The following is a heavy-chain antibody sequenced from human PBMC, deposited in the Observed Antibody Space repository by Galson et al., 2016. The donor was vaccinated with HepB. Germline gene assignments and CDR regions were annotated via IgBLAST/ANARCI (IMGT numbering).Heavy chain of an antibody. CDR2: FSSNGGDT. CDR1: GFTFSNYA. J-gene: IGHJ4*02. CDR3: VKGYCRTTTCPRSIYFDY. D-gene: IGHD2-2*01. Sequence: SLRLSCAASGFTFSNYAMHWVRQAPGKGLEYVSAFSSNGGDTYYADSVKGRFTISRDNSKNTLYLQMSSLRAEDTAVYYCVKGYCRTTTCPRSIYFDYRGQGTLVTVSS. V-gene: IGHV3-64D*08.